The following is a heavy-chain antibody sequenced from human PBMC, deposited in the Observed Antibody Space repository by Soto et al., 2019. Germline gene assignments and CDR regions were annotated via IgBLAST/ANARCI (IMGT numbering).Heavy chain of an antibody. D-gene: IGHD5-12*01. CDR1: GYTFTSYG. CDR3: VRVASSGYRGWWDP. J-gene: IGHJ5*02. V-gene: IGHV1-18*01. Sequence: ASVKVSCKASGYTFTSYGISWVRQAPGQGLEWMGLLIPYNGDRIYAQKFQGRVILTTDTATNTAYMELASLRSDDTAVYYCVRVASSGYRGWWDPWGQGTLVTVSS. CDR2: LIPYNGDR.